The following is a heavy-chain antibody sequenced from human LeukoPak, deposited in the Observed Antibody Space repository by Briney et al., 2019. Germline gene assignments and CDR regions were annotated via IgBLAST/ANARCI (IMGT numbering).Heavy chain of an antibody. CDR2: IHPSGRL. J-gene: IGHJ4*02. CDR3: RRGLDRGNLGY. CDR1: GASFSSGDQY. Sequence: SETLSLTCTVSGASFSSGDQYWNWIRQSPGKGLEWIGSIHPSGRLYNNPSLESRVTISIDTSKTPFSLNLNSVTAADTAVYFCRRGLDRGNLGYGGEGTLVTVSS. D-gene: IGHD1-1*01. V-gene: IGHV4-31*03.